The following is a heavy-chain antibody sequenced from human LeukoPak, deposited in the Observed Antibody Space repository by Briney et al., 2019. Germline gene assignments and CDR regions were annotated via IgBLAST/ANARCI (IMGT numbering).Heavy chain of an antibody. CDR1: GYSFSRFG. D-gene: IGHD2-2*01. CDR3: ARAVPIVVVPAAMDY. CDR2: ISGFGNT. J-gene: IGHJ4*02. Sequence: ASVKVSCKASGYSFSRFGISWVRQAPGQGLEWMGWISGFGNTEQAHKVQDRVTMTTDTSTSTAYMELRGLTSDDTAVYYCARAVPIVVVPAAMDYWGQGTLVTVSS. V-gene: IGHV1-18*01.